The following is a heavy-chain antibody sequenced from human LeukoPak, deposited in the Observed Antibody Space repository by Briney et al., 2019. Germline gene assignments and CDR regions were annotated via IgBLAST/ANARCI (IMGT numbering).Heavy chain of an antibody. CDR1: GYIFTSYG. V-gene: IGHV1-18*01. CDR3: ARADGWEAAAGTGGFRFQH. J-gene: IGHJ1*01. CDR2: ISAYNGNT. Sequence: GASVKVSCKAPGYIFTSYGISWVRQAPGQGLEWMGWISAYNGNTNYALKLQGRVSMTTDTSTSTAYMELRSLRSDDTAVYYCARADGWEAAAGTGGFRFQHWGQGTLVTVSS. D-gene: IGHD6-13*01.